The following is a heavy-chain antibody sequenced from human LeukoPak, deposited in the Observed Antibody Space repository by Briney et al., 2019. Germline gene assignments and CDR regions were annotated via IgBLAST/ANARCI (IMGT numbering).Heavy chain of an antibody. CDR3: ARRNYGYLVDH. D-gene: IGHD3-22*01. CDR2: IDSEGSST. V-gene: IGHV3-74*01. CDR1: GFRFSGYW. J-gene: IGHJ4*02. Sequence: GGSLRLSCAASGFRFSGYWMHWVRQAPGKGLVWVSHIDSEGSSTNYADSVKGRLTISRDNAKNTLYLQMNSLRVEDTAVYYCARRNYGYLVDHWGQGTLVTVSS.